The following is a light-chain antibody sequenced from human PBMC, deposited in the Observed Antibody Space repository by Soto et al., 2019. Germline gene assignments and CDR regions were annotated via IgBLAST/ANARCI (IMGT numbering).Light chain of an antibody. CDR3: QQYYSTPWT. CDR1: QSVLYSSNNKNY. CDR2: WAS. Sequence: DIVMTQSPDSLAVSLGERATINCKSSQSVLYSSNNKNYLAWYQQKPGQPPKLLIYWASTRESGVPDRFSGSGSWTDFTLTISSLQAEEVAVYYCQQYYSTPWTFGQGTKVEIK. J-gene: IGKJ1*01. V-gene: IGKV4-1*01.